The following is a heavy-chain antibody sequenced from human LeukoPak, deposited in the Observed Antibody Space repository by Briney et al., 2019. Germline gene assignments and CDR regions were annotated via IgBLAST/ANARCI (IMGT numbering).Heavy chain of an antibody. CDR2: ICSSSSYI. CDR1: GFTFSSYS. CDR3: ARTNSSGWLADYYYYYGMDV. Sequence: GGSLRLSCAASGFTFSSYSMNWVRQAPGKGLEGVSSICSSSSYIYYADSVKGRFTISRDNAKNSLYLQMNSLRAEDTAVYYCARTNSSGWLADYYYYYGMDVWGQGTTVTVSS. V-gene: IGHV3-21*01. J-gene: IGHJ6*02. D-gene: IGHD6-19*01.